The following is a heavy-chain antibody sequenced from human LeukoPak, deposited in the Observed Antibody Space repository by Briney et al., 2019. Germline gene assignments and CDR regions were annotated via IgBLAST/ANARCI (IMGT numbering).Heavy chain of an antibody. CDR3: AKGGFYSNKGEFDY. Sequence: GGSLRLSCAASGFTFSSYAMSWVRQAPGKGLEWVSTISGSGGSTYYADSVKGRFTISRDNSKNTLYLQMDSLRADDTAVYYCAKGGFYSNKGEFDYWGQGTLVTVSS. J-gene: IGHJ4*02. D-gene: IGHD4-11*01. V-gene: IGHV3-23*01. CDR2: ISGSGGST. CDR1: GFTFSSYA.